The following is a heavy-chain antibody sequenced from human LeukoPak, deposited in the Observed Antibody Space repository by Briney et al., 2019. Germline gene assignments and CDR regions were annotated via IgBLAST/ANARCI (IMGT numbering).Heavy chain of an antibody. Sequence: GSSVKASCKASGGTFSSYAISWVRQAPGQGLEWMGGIIPIFGTANYAQKFQGRVTITADESTSTAYMELSSLRSEDTAVYYCARSIVGATWYYYMDVWGKGTTVTVSS. CDR1: GGTFSSYA. D-gene: IGHD1-26*01. V-gene: IGHV1-69*01. J-gene: IGHJ6*03. CDR3: ARSIVGATWYYYMDV. CDR2: IIPIFGTA.